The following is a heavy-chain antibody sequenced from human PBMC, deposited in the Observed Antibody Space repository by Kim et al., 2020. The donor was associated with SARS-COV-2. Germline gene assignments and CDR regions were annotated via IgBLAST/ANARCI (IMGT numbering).Heavy chain of an antibody. V-gene: IGHV3-7*01. CDR2: IKQDGTEK. CDR1: GFTFSRYW. CDR3: ARPGVVRGITLNWFDP. D-gene: IGHD3-10*01. J-gene: IGHJ5*02. Sequence: GGSLRLSCEASGFTFSRYWMSWVRQAPGKGLEWVANIKQDGTEKYYVDSVKGRFTISRDNAKNSLSLQMNSLRAEDTAVYYCARPGVVRGITLNWFDPWGQGTLVTVSS.